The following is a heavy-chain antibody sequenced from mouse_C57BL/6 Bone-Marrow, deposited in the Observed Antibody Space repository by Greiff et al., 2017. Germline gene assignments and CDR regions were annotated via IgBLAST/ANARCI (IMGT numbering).Heavy chain of an antibody. D-gene: IGHD1-1*01. CDR1: GYTFTGYW. Sequence: VQLQQSGAELMKPGASVKLSCKATGYTFTGYWIAWVTQRPGHGLEWIGEILPGSGSTNYNEKFKGKATFTSDTSSNTAYMQLSSLTTEDSAIYYCARGLYYYGSSPYYAMDYWGQGTSVTVSA. V-gene: IGHV1-9*01. J-gene: IGHJ4*01. CDR2: ILPGSGST. CDR3: ARGLYYYGSSPYYAMDY.